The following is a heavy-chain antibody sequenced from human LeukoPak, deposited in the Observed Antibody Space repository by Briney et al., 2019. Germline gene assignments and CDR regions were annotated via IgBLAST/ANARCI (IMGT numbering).Heavy chain of an antibody. D-gene: IGHD3-22*01. V-gene: IGHV4-34*01. CDR1: GGSFSGYY. Sequence: SETLSLTCAVYGGSFSGYYWSWIRQPPGKGLEWIGEINHSGSTNYNPSLKSRVTISVDTSKNQFSLKLSSVTAADTAVYYCARRDDSSGYRPNDAFDIWGQGTMVTVSS. CDR3: ARRDDSSGYRPNDAFDI. CDR2: INHSGST. J-gene: IGHJ3*02.